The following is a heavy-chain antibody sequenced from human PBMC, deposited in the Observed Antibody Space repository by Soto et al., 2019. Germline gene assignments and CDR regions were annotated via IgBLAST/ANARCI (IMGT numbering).Heavy chain of an antibody. CDR1: GFTFSDYY. CDR2: ISSSSSYT. V-gene: IGHV3-11*06. D-gene: IGHD3-9*01. J-gene: IGHJ3*02. CDR3: ASNHILTAPDAFDI. Sequence: AGGSLRLSCAASGFTFSDYYMSWIRQAPGKGLEWVSYISSSSSYTNYADSVKGRFTISRDNAKNSLYLQMNSLRAEDTAVYYCASNHILTAPDAFDIWGQGTMVTVSS.